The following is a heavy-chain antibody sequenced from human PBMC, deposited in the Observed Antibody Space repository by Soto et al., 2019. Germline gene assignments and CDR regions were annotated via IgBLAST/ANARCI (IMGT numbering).Heavy chain of an antibody. Sequence: QVQLVQSGAEVKKPGSSVKVSCKASGGTFSSYTISWVRQAPGQGPEWMGRIIPILGIANYAQKFQGRVTITADKSTSTAYMELSSLRSEDTAVYYCARDRGFGGDYTDYWGQGTLVTVSS. CDR1: GGTFSSYT. D-gene: IGHD3-10*01. CDR2: IIPILGIA. J-gene: IGHJ4*02. V-gene: IGHV1-69*08. CDR3: ARDRGFGGDYTDY.